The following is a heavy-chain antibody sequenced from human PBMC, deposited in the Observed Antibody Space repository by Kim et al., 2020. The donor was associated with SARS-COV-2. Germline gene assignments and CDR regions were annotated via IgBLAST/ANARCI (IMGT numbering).Heavy chain of an antibody. D-gene: IGHD1-7*01. V-gene: IGHV4-61*02. CDR1: GGSISSGSYY. CDR3: ARMNWNYECGFDY. J-gene: IGHJ4*02. CDR2: IYTSGST. Sequence: SETLSLTCTVSGGSISSGSYYWSWLRQPAGKGLEWIGRIYTSGSTNYNPSLKSRVTISVDTSKNQFSLKLGSATAAGTAVYYCARMNWNYECGFDYWGQGTLVTVSS.